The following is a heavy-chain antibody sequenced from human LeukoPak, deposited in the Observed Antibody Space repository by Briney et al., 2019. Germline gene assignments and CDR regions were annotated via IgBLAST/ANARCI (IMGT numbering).Heavy chain of an antibody. Sequence: GGSLILSCAASGFSSGSSAFGWGRQAPGKGLERVSSICGSGSYTYYGDSVMGRFTISRENSKNTVYLQMNSLRDEDTAIYYRATRSFYYGMDVWGQGTTVTVSS. CDR2: ICGSGSYT. J-gene: IGHJ6*02. CDR3: ATRSFYYGMDV. CDR1: GFSSGSSA. V-gene: IGHV3-23*01.